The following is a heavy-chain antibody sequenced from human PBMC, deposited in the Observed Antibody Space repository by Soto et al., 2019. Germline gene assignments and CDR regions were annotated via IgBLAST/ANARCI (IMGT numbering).Heavy chain of an antibody. CDR1: GFTFSSYG. D-gene: IGHD6-19*01. V-gene: IGHV3-33*01. CDR3: ARDGGCRDGDTVGCNWFDP. CDR2: IWYDGSNK. J-gene: IGHJ5*02. Sequence: QVQLVESGGGVVQPGRSLRLSCAASGFTFSSYGMHWVRQAPGKGLEWVAVIWYDGSNKYYADSVKGRFTISRDNSKNTLYLQMNSLRAEDTAVYYCARDGGCRDGDTVGCNWFDPLGQGTLVTVSS.